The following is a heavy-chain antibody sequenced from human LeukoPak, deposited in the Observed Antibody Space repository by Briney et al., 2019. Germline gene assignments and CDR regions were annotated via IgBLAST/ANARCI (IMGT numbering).Heavy chain of an antibody. Sequence: GGSLRLSCAASGFRFDDYAIHWVRQAPGKGMEWVSGISWNSGMIGYADSVRGRFTISGDNAKNSPYLEMNSLRVEDTAFYYCVNDHYDSKDAFDTWGQGTLVTVSS. V-gene: IGHV3-9*01. CDR2: ISWNSGMI. CDR1: GFRFDDYA. J-gene: IGHJ3*02. D-gene: IGHD3-3*01. CDR3: VNDHYDSKDAFDT.